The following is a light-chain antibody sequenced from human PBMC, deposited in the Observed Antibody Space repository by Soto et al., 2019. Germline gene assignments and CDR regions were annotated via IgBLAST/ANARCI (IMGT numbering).Light chain of an antibody. CDR1: SSDVGGYNY. Sequence: QSALTQPPSASGSPGQSVTISCPGTSSDVGGYNYVSWYQQHPGKAPKVMIYEVSKRPSGVPDRFSGSNSGNTASLTVSGFHQEEEAADYYRSSAVSNTDLVFGGGTKLTVL. V-gene: IGLV2-8*01. CDR2: EVS. CDR3: RSSAVSNTDLV. J-gene: IGLJ2*01.